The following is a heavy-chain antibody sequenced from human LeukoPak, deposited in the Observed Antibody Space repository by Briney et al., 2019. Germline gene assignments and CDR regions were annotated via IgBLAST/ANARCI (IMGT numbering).Heavy chain of an antibody. CDR1: GFTFSSYA. Sequence: GGSLRLACAASGFTFSSYAMSWVRQAPGKGLEWVSAISGSGGSTYYADSVKGRFTISRDNSKNTLYLQMNSLRAEDTAVYYCAKWLQFFFTSPATPDYWGQGTLVTVSS. D-gene: IGHD5-24*01. CDR2: ISGSGGST. V-gene: IGHV3-23*01. J-gene: IGHJ4*02. CDR3: AKWLQFFFTSPATPDY.